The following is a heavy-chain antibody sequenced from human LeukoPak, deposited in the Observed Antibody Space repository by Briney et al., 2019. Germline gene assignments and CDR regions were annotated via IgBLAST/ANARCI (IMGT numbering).Heavy chain of an antibody. Sequence: GGSLRLSCAASGFTVSSNYMSWVRQAPGKGLEWVSYISSSSSTIYYADSVKGRFTISRDNSKNTLYLQMNSLRAEDTAVYYCARDSYGDYYFDYWGQGTLVTVSS. J-gene: IGHJ4*02. CDR2: ISSSSSTI. D-gene: IGHD4-17*01. CDR1: GFTVSSNY. V-gene: IGHV3-48*01. CDR3: ARDSYGDYYFDY.